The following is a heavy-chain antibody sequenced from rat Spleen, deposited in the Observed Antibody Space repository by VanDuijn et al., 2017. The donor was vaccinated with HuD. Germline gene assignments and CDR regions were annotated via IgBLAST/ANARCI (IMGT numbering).Heavy chain of an antibody. CDR2: ISYDGSST. V-gene: IGHV5-29*01. CDR3: ARHPCAN. Sequence: EVQLVESDGGLVQPGRSLKLSCAASGFTFNDCYMAWVRQAPTKGLEWVATISYDGSSTYYPDSVKGRFTISRDTAQNTLYLQMNSLRSEDTATYYCARHPCANWGQGTLVTVSS. J-gene: IGHJ3*01. CDR1: GFTFNDCY.